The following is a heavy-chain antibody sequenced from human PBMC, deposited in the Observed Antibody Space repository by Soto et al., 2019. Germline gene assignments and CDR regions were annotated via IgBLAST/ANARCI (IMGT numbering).Heavy chain of an antibody. CDR2: INDSGNT. Sequence: PSETLSLTCAVSGGFFRGYFWSWIRQSPAKGLEWIGEINDSGNTYYNPSFKSRLTISVDTSTSQISLRLTSVTAADSAVYYCQGGDFWGQGTRVTVSS. V-gene: IGHV4-34*01. CDR3: QGGDF. J-gene: IGHJ4*02. D-gene: IGHD3-16*01. CDR1: GGFFRGYF.